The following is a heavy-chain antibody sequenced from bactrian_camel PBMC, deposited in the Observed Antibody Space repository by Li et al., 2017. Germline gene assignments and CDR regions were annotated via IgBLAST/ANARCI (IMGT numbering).Heavy chain of an antibody. CDR2: IHHGGGVT. J-gene: IGHJ4*01. CDR3: AAGFTYGGIWSRERDYYH. CDR1: EWTYTRTY. V-gene: IGHV3-3*01. Sequence: QVQLVESGGGSVQAGGSLRLSCTASEWTYTRTYLGWFRQGPGKEREGVAAIHHGGGVTYYADSVKDRFTISQDDAKETVWLQMNSLRPDDTGMYYCAAGFTYGGIWSRERDYYHWGQGTQVTVS. D-gene: IGHD3*01.